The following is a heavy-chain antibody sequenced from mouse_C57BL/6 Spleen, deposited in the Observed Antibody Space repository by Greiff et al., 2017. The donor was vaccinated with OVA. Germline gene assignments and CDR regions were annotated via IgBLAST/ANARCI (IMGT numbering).Heavy chain of an antibody. V-gene: IGHV1-69*01. CDR3: ARGVYYGSSYHFGY. D-gene: IGHD1-1*01. CDR2: IDPSDSYT. Sequence: QVQLQQPGAELVMPGASVKLSCKASGYTFTSYWMHWVKQRPGQGLEWIGEIDPSDSYTNYNQKFKGKSTLTVDKSSSTAYMQLSSLTSEDSAVYYCARGVYYGSSYHFGYWGQGTTLTVSS. J-gene: IGHJ2*01. CDR1: GYTFTSYW.